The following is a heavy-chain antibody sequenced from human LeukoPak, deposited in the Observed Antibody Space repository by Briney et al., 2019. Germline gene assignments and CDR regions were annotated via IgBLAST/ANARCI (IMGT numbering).Heavy chain of an antibody. Sequence: GSLRLSCAASGFTFSSYWMSWVRQAPGKGLEWVANIKQDESEKYYVDSLKGRFTISRDNAKNSLYLQMNSLRAEDTAVYYCARDKIEGPTKLDYWGQGILVTVS. CDR1: GFTFSSYW. J-gene: IGHJ4*02. CDR3: ARDKIEGPTKLDY. CDR2: IKQDESEK. V-gene: IGHV3-7*01. D-gene: IGHD1-1*01.